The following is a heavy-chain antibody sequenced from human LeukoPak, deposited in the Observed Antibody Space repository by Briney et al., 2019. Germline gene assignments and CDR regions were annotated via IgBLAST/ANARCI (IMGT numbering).Heavy chain of an antibody. CDR1: GFTFSDYY. CDR3: ARGEWIAAAGGGGNYGMDV. J-gene: IGHJ6*02. Sequence: GGSLRLSCAASGFTFSDYYISWIRQAPGKGLEWVSYISSSGSTIYYADSVKGRFTISRDNAKNSLYLQMNSLRAEDTALYHCARGEWIAAAGGGGNYGMDVWGQGTTVTVSS. V-gene: IGHV3-11*01. CDR2: ISSSGSTI. D-gene: IGHD6-13*01.